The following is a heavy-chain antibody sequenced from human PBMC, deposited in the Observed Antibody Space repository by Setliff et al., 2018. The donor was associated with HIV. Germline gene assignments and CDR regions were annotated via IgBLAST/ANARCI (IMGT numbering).Heavy chain of an antibody. Sequence: PSETLSLTCSVSGGSMSNYYWSWVRQPPGKGLEWMGDIFHTGSSTYNPSLKSRVSLSVDTSKNQFSLRLSAVTAADTAVYYCARMRGRAVVSYYFDQWGQGRLVTVSS. V-gene: IGHV4-59*01. CDR3: ARMRGRAVVSYYFDQ. J-gene: IGHJ4*02. CDR2: IFHTGSS. D-gene: IGHD2-15*01. CDR1: GGSMSNYY.